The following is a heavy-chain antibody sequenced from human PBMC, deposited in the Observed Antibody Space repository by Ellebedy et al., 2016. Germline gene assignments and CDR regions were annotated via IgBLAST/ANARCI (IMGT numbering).Heavy chain of an antibody. CDR1: GGSISSYY. CDR3: ARLTSGYYANFDY. D-gene: IGHD3-3*01. CDR2: IYYNGNT. J-gene: IGHJ4*02. Sequence: SETLSLXXTVSGGSISSYYWSWIRQPPGKGLECIGYIYYNGNTNYNPSLKSRVTISVDTSKNQFSLKLSSVTAADTAVYYCARLTSGYYANFDYWGQGTLVTVSS. V-gene: IGHV4-59*01.